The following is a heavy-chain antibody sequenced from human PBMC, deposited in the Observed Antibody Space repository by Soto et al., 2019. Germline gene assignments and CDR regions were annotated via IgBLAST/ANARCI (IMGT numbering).Heavy chain of an antibody. CDR1: GGSFSGYY. CDR3: ARDPAMRYSYGYYFDY. Sequence: PSETLSLTCAVYGGSFSGYYWSWIRQPPGKGLEWIGEINHSGSTNYNPSLKSRVTISVDTSKNQFSLKLSSVTAADTAVYYCARDPAMRYSYGYYFDYWGQGTLVTVSS. J-gene: IGHJ4*02. V-gene: IGHV4-34*01. D-gene: IGHD5-18*01. CDR2: INHSGST.